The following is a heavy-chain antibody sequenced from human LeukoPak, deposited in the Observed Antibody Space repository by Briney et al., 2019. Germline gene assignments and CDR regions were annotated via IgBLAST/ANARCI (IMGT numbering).Heavy chain of an antibody. CDR3: ARALVTRGIFDY. D-gene: IGHD2/OR15-2a*01. J-gene: IGHJ4*02. V-gene: IGHV4-38-2*02. Sequence: SETLSLTCTVSGYSISSGYYWGWIRQPPGKGLEWIGSIYYSGSTYYNPSLKSRVTISVDTSKNQFSLKLSSVTAADTAVYYCARALVTRGIFDYWGQGTLVTVSS. CDR1: GYSISSGYY. CDR2: IYYSGST.